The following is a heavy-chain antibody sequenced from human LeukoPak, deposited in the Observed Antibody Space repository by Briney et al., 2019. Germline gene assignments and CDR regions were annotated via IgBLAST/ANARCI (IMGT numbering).Heavy chain of an antibody. J-gene: IGHJ4*02. CDR2: INSDVSST. Sequence: GGSLRLSCAASGFTFSSYWMHSVRQAPGKGLVWVSSINSDVSSTSYADSVKGRFTISRDNAKNTLYLQMNSLRAEDTAVYYCARGASWAGNFDYWGQGTLVTVSS. D-gene: IGHD1-1*01. CDR1: GFTFSSYW. CDR3: ARGASWAGNFDY. V-gene: IGHV3-74*01.